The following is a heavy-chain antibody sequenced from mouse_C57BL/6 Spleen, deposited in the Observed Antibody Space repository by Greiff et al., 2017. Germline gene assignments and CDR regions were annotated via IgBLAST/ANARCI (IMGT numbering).Heavy chain of an antibody. CDR2: IDPENGDT. D-gene: IGHD2-1*01. Sequence: VQLQQSGAELVRPGASVTLSCTASGFNIKDDYMHWVKQRPEQGLEWIGWIDPENGDTEYASKFQGKATITADTSSNTAYLQLSSLTSEDTAVYYGTASPVTGDYWGQGTTLTVSS. CDR3: TASPVTGDY. J-gene: IGHJ2*01. CDR1: GFNIKDDY. V-gene: IGHV14-4*01.